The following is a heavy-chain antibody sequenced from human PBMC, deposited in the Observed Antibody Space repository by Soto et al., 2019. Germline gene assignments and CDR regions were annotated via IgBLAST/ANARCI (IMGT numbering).Heavy chain of an antibody. CDR1: GGSIGGVGYS. CDR2: MYHSGTF. CDR3: ARAQFYSGSGNYNNLMFDA. V-gene: IGHV4-30-2*01. D-gene: IGHD3-10*01. J-gene: IGHJ5*02. Sequence: SETLSLTCAASGGSIGGVGYSWSWIRQPQGEGLEWIGYMYHSGTFLKSPSLKTRLTMSLDMSKNQFSLTLNSMTAADTAVYYCARAQFYSGSGNYNNLMFDAWGQGIQVTVSS.